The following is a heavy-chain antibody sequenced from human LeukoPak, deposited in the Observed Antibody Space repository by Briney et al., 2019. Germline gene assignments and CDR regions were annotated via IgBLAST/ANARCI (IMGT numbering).Heavy chain of an antibody. CDR1: GGSFSGYY. D-gene: IGHD4-23*01. J-gene: IGHJ4*02. CDR3: ARVKAVVTPWVFDY. V-gene: IGHV4-34*01. CDR2: ISYTGIT. Sequence: SETLSLTCAVYGGSFSGYYWGWIRQPPGKGLAWIGSISYTGITYYNPSLKSRVTISVDTSKNQFSLKLSSVTAADTAVYFCARVKAVVTPWVFDYWGQGSLVTVSS.